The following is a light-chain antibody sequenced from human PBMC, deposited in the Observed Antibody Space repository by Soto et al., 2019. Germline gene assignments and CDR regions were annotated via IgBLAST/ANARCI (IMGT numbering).Light chain of an antibody. V-gene: IGLV2-8*01. CDR2: EVT. Sequence: QSALTQPPSASGSPGQSVTISCTGTTGDIGAFNYVSWYQQRPGKAPKLIIYEVTRRPSGVPDRIVASKSDTTASLTVSGLQAEDEADYYCSSFAGIHSFVFGTGTKLTVL. J-gene: IGLJ1*01. CDR1: TGDIGAFNY. CDR3: SSFAGIHSFV.